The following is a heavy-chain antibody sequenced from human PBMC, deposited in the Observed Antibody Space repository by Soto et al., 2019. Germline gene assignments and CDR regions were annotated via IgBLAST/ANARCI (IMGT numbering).Heavy chain of an antibody. CDR2: IYYSGST. CDR3: ARHLGLYYYGSGSYRFDP. V-gene: IGHV4-39*01. J-gene: IGHJ5*02. D-gene: IGHD3-10*01. CDR1: GGSISSSSYY. Sequence: QLQLQESGPGLVKPSETLSLTCTVSGGSISSSSYYWGWIRQPPGKGLEWIGSIYYSGSTYYNPSLKSRVTISVDTSKNQFSLKLSSVTAADTAVYYCARHLGLYYYGSGSYRFDPWGQGTLVTVSS.